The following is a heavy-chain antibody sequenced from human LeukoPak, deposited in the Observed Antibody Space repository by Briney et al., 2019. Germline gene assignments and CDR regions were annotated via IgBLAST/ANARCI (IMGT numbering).Heavy chain of an antibody. J-gene: IGHJ3*02. CDR1: GFTFSSYA. CDR3: AKDRSSGWPDAFDI. D-gene: IGHD6-19*01. V-gene: IGHV3-23*01. Sequence: GGSLRLSCATSGFTFSSYAMSCVRQAPGKGLEGVSTISGSGGNTYYADSVKGRFTISRDNSKNTLYVQMNGLRAEDTAIYYCAKDRSSGWPDAFDIWGQGTMVTVSS. CDR2: ISGSGGNT.